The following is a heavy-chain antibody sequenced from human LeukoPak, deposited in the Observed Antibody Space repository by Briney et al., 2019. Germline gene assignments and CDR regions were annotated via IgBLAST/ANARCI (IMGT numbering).Heavy chain of an antibody. Sequence: GGSLRLSCAASGFTFSSYGMSWVRQAPGKGLEWVSALSHSFGSTYYADSVKGRFTISRDNSKNTLYLQMNSLRAEDTAVYYCAKVRWGSDNALDSWGQGTLVTGSS. CDR3: AKVRWGSDNALDS. CDR1: GFTFSSYG. CDR2: LSHSFGST. V-gene: IGHV3-23*01. D-gene: IGHD3-16*01. J-gene: IGHJ4*02.